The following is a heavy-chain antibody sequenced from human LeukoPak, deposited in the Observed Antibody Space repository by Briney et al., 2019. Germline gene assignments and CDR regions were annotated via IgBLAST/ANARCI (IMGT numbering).Heavy chain of an antibody. CDR2: ISWNSGSI. CDR1: GFTFDDYA. Sequence: GRSLRLSCAASGFTFDDYAMHWVRQAPGKGLEWVSGISWNSGSIGYADSVKGRFTISRDNAKNSLYLQMNSLRAEDTALYYCAKDASLEYSSSFDYWGQGTLVTVSS. D-gene: IGHD6-6*01. CDR3: AKDASLEYSSSFDY. J-gene: IGHJ4*02. V-gene: IGHV3-9*01.